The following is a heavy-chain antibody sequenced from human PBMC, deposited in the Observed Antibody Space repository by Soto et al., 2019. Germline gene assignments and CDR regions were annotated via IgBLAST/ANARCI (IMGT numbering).Heavy chain of an antibody. CDR3: ARGRIAAAGTRY. V-gene: IGHV1-8*01. J-gene: IGHJ4*02. CDR2: MNPNSGNT. D-gene: IGHD6-13*01. Sequence: ASVKVSCKASGYTFTSYDINWVRQATGQGLEWMGWMNPNSGNTGYAQKFQGRVTMTRNTSISTAYMELSSLRSEDTAVYYCARGRIAAAGTRYWGQGALVTVSS. CDR1: GYTFTSYD.